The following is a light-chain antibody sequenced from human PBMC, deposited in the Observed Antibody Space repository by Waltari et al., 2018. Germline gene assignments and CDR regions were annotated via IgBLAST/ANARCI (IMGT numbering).Light chain of an antibody. Sequence: QSVLTQPPSVSGAPGQTVTISCTGSGSNIGAGYDVHWYQQVPRAAPKLLIYGITSRPLGVPDRFFGSTSGTSASLAITGLQAEDEAVYYCQSYDTSLTVVFGGGTKLTVL. CDR2: GIT. CDR1: GSNIGAGYD. J-gene: IGLJ3*02. CDR3: QSYDTSLTVV. V-gene: IGLV1-40*01.